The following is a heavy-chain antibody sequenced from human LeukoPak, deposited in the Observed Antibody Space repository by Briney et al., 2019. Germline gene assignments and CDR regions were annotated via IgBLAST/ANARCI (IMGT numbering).Heavy chain of an antibody. V-gene: IGHV3-33*01. CDR2: IWYDGSNQ. Sequence: SGMSLRLSCAASGFTFRNHGMHWVRQAPGKGLEWVAVIWYDGSNQYYADSVKGRFTISRDNSRNTLYLQMNSLRAEDTAVYYCARGGGLGSSGRLAYFDYWGQGTPVTVSS. CDR3: ARGGGLGSSGRLAYFDY. J-gene: IGHJ4*02. D-gene: IGHD6-19*01. CDR1: GFTFRNHG.